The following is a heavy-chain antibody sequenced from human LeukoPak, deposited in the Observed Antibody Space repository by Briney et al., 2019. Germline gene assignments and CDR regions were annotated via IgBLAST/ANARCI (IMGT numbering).Heavy chain of an antibody. Sequence: GESLKISCKGSGYSFNTYWIGWVRQMPGKGLEWMGIIYPGDSDTIYSPSFQGQVTISADKSISTAYLQWSSLKASDTAIYYCARCISGRPGYFYYYMDLWAKGTTVTVSS. D-gene: IGHD6-6*01. J-gene: IGHJ6*03. CDR1: GYSFNTYW. CDR3: ARCISGRPGYFYYYMDL. V-gene: IGHV5-51*01. CDR2: IYPGDSDT.